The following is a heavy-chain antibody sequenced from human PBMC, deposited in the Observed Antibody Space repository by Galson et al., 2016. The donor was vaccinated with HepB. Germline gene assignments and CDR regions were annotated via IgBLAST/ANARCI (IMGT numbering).Heavy chain of an antibody. D-gene: IGHD3-16*02. V-gene: IGHV3-23*01. J-gene: IGHJ4*02. CDR3: AKDMGKFGWGCERYGGRSDY. Sequence: SLRLSCAASGFTFSNYAMPWVRQAPGKGLEWVAVVTSGGAKAYYADSGEGRFTISKDNSKNTLYLHMNSLRAGETAVYYCAKDMGKFGWGCERYGGRSDYWGQGTLVTVSS. CDR2: VTSGGAKA. CDR1: GFTFSNYA.